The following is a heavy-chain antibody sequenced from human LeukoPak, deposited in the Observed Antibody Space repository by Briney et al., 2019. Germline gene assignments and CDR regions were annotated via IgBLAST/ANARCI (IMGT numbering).Heavy chain of an antibody. Sequence: GASVKVSCKASGYTFTGYYMHWVRQAPGQGLEWMGWISAYNGNTNYAQKLQGRVTMTTDTSTSTAYMELRSLRSDDTAVYYCARDNPYGSSGYYFYYYYMDVWGKGTTVTVSS. CDR2: ISAYNGNT. V-gene: IGHV1-18*04. CDR3: ARDNPYGSSGYYFYYYYMDV. J-gene: IGHJ6*03. D-gene: IGHD3-22*01. CDR1: GYTFTGYY.